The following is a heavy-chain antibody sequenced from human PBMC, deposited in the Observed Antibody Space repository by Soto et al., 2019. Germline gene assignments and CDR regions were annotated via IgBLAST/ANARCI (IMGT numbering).Heavy chain of an antibody. D-gene: IGHD3-10*01. V-gene: IGHV1-69*01. CDR3: ARERVIRGVIPIFDY. J-gene: IGHJ4*02. Sequence: QVQLVQSGAEVKKPGSSVKVSCKASGGTFSHYGVSWVRQAPGQGLEWMGGIIPIFGTTNFAQKFQGRVTMTADEASTTVHMELSSLRSGNTAVYYCARERVIRGVIPIFDYRGQGTLVTVSS. CDR1: GGTFSHYG. CDR2: IIPIFGTT.